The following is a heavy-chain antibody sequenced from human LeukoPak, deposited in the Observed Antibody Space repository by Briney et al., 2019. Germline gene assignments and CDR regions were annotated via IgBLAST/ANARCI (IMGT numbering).Heavy chain of an antibody. V-gene: IGHV3-7*01. CDR1: GFTFSSYW. CDR2: IKQDGGEN. CDR3: ARDGRPLDY. J-gene: IGHJ4*02. D-gene: IGHD3/OR15-3a*01. Sequence: GXXLRLSCAVSGFTFSSYWMTWVRQAPGKGLEWVANIKQDGGENYYVNSVKGRFTISRDNAKYSLYLEMSSLRVEDTAIYYCARDGRPLDYWGLGTLVTVSS.